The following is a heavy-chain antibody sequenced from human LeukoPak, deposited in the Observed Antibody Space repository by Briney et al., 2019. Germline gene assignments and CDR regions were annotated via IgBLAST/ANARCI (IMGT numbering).Heavy chain of an antibody. CDR3: ARGNYATPFDY. V-gene: IGHV4-30-2*01. CDR2: IYHSGST. Sequence: PSETLSLTCTVSGGSISSGGYYWSWIRQPPGKGLEWIGYIYHSGSTYYNPSLKSRVTISVDRSKNQFSLKLSSVTAADTAVYYCARGNYATPFDYWGQGTLVTVSS. CDR1: GGSISSGGYY. D-gene: IGHD1-7*01. J-gene: IGHJ4*02.